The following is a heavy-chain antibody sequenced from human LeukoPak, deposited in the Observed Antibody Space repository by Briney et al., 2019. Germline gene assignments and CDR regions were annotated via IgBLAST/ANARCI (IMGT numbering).Heavy chain of an antibody. CDR3: ARDRRTGTTPDSFDT. J-gene: IGHJ3*02. Sequence: GGSLRLSCAASGFTFSSYSMNWVRQAPGKGLEWVSSISSSGSYIYYAGSVKGRFTISRDNAKNSLYLQMNSLSADDTALYYCARDRRTGTTPDSFDTWGQGTMVTVSS. D-gene: IGHD1-7*01. CDR2: ISSSGSYI. CDR1: GFTFSSYS. V-gene: IGHV3-21*01.